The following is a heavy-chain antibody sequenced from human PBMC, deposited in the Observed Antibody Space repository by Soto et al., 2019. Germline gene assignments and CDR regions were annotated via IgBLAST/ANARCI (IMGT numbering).Heavy chain of an antibody. CDR1: GGSISSYY. CDR2: IYTSGST. Sequence: QVQLQESGPGLVKPSETLSLTCTVSGGSISSYYWIWIRQPAGKGLEWIGRIYTSGSTNYNPSLKSRVTMSVDTSKNQFSLKLSSVTAADTAVYYCARDEGGYCSSTSCYDYYYGMDVWGQGTTVTVSS. J-gene: IGHJ6*02. V-gene: IGHV4-4*07. CDR3: ARDEGGYCSSTSCYDYYYGMDV. D-gene: IGHD2-2*01.